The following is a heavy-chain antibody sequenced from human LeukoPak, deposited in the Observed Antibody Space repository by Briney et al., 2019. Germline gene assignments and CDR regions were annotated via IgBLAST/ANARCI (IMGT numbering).Heavy chain of an antibody. CDR2: ISGTGGST. CDR3: AKDYEPLVGVHRWGDWFDP. D-gene: IGHD1-26*01. Sequence: GGSLRLSCAASGFTFSNNAMSWVRQAPGKGLEWVSAISGTGGSTYYADSVKGRFTISRDNSKNTLYLQMNSLRAEDTAVYYCAKDYEPLVGVHRWGDWFDPWGQGTLVTVSS. J-gene: IGHJ5*02. CDR1: GFTFSNNA. V-gene: IGHV3-23*01.